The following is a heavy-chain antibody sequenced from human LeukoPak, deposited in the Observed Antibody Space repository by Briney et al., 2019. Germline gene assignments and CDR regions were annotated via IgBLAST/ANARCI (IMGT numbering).Heavy chain of an antibody. CDR2: INHSGST. CDR3: ARVPGRSGYYYRGVDI. CDR1: GGSFSGYY. J-gene: IGHJ3*02. Sequence: PSETLSLTCAVYGGSFSGYYWSWIRQPPGKGLKWIGEINHSGSTNYNPSLKSRVTISVDTSKNQFSLKLSSVTAADTAVYYCARVPGRSGYYYRGVDIWGQGTMVTVSS. D-gene: IGHD3-22*01. V-gene: IGHV4-34*01.